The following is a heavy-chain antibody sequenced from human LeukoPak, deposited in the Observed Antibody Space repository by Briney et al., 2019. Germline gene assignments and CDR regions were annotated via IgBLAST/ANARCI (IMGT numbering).Heavy chain of an antibody. CDR2: ISAYNGNT. Sequence: ASVKVSCKASGYTFTSYGISWVRQAPGQGLEWMGWISAYNGNTNYAQRLQGRVTMTTDTSTSTAYMELRSLRSDDTAVYYCASTMIVVVASDAFDIWGQGTMVTVSS. CDR3: ASTMIVVVASDAFDI. V-gene: IGHV1-18*01. CDR1: GYTFTSYG. J-gene: IGHJ3*02. D-gene: IGHD3-22*01.